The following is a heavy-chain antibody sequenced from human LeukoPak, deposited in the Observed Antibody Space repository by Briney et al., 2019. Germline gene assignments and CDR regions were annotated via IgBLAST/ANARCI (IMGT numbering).Heavy chain of an antibody. J-gene: IGHJ3*02. CDR3: ATGAAEDAFDI. Sequence: ASVKVSCKASGYTFTSYGISWVRQAPGQGLEWMGWISAYKGNTNYAQKLQGRVTMTTDTSTSTAHMELRSLRSDDTAVYYCATGAAEDAFDIWGQGTMVTVSS. CDR1: GYTFTSYG. V-gene: IGHV1-18*01. CDR2: ISAYKGNT. D-gene: IGHD1-14*01.